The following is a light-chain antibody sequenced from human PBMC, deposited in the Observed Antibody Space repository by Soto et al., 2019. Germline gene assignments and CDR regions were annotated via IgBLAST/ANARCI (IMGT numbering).Light chain of an antibody. CDR1: QSVSSSS. CDR2: GAS. Sequence: EIVLTQSPGTLSLSQGEGATLSCRASQSVSSSSLTWYQQKRGQAPRLLIYGASTRATGIPDRFSGSGSGTDFTLTISRMEPEDCAVYYCNQYQSSFTFGGGTKVEIK. CDR3: NQYQSSFT. J-gene: IGKJ4*01. V-gene: IGKV3-20*01.